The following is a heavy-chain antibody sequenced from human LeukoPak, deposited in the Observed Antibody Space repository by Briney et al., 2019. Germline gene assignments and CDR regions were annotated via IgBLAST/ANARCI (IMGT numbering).Heavy chain of an antibody. CDR3: ARRGDWNEANFDY. V-gene: IGHV3-21*01. CDR2: SSRSSSYI. D-gene: IGHD1-1*01. J-gene: IGHJ4*02. Sequence: GGSLRLSCAASGFTFSSYAMSWVRQAPGKGLEWVSSSSRSSSYIYYADSVKGRFTISRDDAKNSLYLQMNSLRVEDTAVYYCARRGDWNEANFDYWGQGTLVTVSS. CDR1: GFTFSSYA.